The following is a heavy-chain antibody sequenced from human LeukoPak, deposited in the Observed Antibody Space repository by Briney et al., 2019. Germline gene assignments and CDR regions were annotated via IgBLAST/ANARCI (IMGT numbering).Heavy chain of an antibody. J-gene: IGHJ1*01. V-gene: IGHV3-30*18. CDR1: GFTFSSYG. Sequence: GGSLRLSCAASGFTFSSYGMHWVRQAPGKGLEWVAVISYDGSNKYYANSVKGRFTISRDNSKNTLYLQMNSLRAEGTAVYYCAKAIANDYGDDEYFQHWGQGTLVTVSS. D-gene: IGHD4-17*01. CDR2: ISYDGSNK. CDR3: AKAIANDYGDDEYFQH.